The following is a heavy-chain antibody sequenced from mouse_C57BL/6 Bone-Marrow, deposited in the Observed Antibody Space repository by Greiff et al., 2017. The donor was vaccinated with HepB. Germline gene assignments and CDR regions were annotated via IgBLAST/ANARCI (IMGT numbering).Heavy chain of an antibody. CDR1: GYTFTDYY. V-gene: IGHV1-26*01. Sequence: VQLQQSGPELVKPGASVKISCKASGYTFTDYYMNWVKQSHGKSLEWIGDINPNNGGTSYNQKFKGKATLTVDKSSSTAYMELRSLTSEDSAVYYCARWLLHWGQGTTLTVSS. D-gene: IGHD2-3*01. CDR2: INPNNGGT. J-gene: IGHJ2*01. CDR3: ARWLLH.